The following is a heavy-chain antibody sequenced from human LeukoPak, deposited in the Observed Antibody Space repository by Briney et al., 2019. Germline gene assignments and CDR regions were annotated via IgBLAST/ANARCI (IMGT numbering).Heavy chain of an antibody. CDR2: IYYSGST. Sequence: SETLSLTCTVSGGSISSSSYYWGWIRQPPGKGLEWIGSIYYSGSTYYNPFLKSRVTISVDTSKNQFSLKLSSVTAADTAVYYCAREPPQSYSSSGDNWFDPWGQGTLVTVSS. V-gene: IGHV4-39*07. CDR3: AREPPQSYSSSGDNWFDP. D-gene: IGHD6-6*01. CDR1: GGSISSSSYY. J-gene: IGHJ5*02.